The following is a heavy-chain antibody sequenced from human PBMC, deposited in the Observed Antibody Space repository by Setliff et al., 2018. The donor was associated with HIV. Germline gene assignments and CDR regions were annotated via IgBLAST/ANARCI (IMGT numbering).Heavy chain of an antibody. CDR3: ARRGKTENSYVLNWFDP. J-gene: IGHJ5*02. V-gene: IGHV1-18*01. Sequence: ASVKVSCKASGYNFVGYGINWLRQAPGQGLEWMGWINTYNGNTKYGQKFQGSVTMTTDTSTSTAYMGLRSLRSEDTAVYYCARRGKTENSYVLNWFDPWGQGILVTVSS. CDR1: GYNFVGYG. D-gene: IGHD5-18*01. CDR2: INTYNGNT.